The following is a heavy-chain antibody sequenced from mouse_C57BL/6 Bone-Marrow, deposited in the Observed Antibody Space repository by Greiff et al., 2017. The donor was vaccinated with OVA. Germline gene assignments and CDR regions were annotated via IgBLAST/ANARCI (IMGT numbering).Heavy chain of an antibody. CDR2: IYPGSGNT. V-gene: IGHV1-66*01. CDR3: AREGSYDYDVGFAY. D-gene: IGHD2-4*01. J-gene: IGHJ3*01. Sequence: QVQLQQSGPELVKPGASVKISCKASGYSFTSYYIHWVKQRPGQGLEWIGWIYPGSGNTKYNEKFKGKATLTADTSSRTAYMQLSSLTSEDSAVYYCAREGSYDYDVGFAYWGQGTLVTVSA. CDR1: GYSFTSYY.